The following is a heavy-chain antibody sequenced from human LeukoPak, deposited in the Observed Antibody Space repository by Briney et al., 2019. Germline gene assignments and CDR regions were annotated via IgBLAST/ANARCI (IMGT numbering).Heavy chain of an antibody. J-gene: IGHJ3*02. Sequence: PSETLSLTCTVAGGSIRSGSYYRSWIRQPAGKGLEWIGRIYTSASTDYNPSLKSRVTISVDTSKNQFSLKLSSVTAADTAVYYCARGAIFGVVTKRDAFAIWGQGTMVTVSS. CDR1: GGSIRSGSYY. V-gene: IGHV4-61*02. D-gene: IGHD3-3*01. CDR2: IYTSAST. CDR3: ARGAIFGVVTKRDAFAI.